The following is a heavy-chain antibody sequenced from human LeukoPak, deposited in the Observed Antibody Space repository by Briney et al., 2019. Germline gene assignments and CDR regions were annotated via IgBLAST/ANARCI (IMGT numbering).Heavy chain of an antibody. Sequence: SETLSLTCTVSGGSISSYYWGWIRQPPGKGLEWIGSIYHSGKTYYNPSLKSRVTISVDTSKNQFSLRLTFVTAADTAVYYCGRHDRGDYPDHWGQGTLVTVSS. J-gene: IGHJ4*02. V-gene: IGHV4-39*01. CDR3: GRHDRGDYPDH. D-gene: IGHD3-22*01. CDR2: IYHSGKT. CDR1: GGSISSYY.